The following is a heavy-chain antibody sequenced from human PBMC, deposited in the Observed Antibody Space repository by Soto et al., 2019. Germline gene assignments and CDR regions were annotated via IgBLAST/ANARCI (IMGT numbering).Heavy chain of an antibody. J-gene: IGHJ4*02. Sequence: EVQLVESGGGLVQPGGSLRLSCAASGFSFSRCWMNWVRQAPGKGLEWVANINPDGSEKYYVDSVAGRFTISRDNTKNSVYLQMNSLRVEDTAVYHCMTPWAAYYDHWSGHWGQGTLVTVSS. D-gene: IGHD3-3*01. CDR2: INPDGSEK. CDR1: GFSFSRCW. CDR3: MTPWAAYYDHWSGH. V-gene: IGHV3-7*01.